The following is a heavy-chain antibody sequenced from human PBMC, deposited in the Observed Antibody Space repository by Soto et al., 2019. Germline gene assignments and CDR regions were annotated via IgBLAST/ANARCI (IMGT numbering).Heavy chain of an antibody. CDR1: GFTFSSYG. CDR3: SRSLNS. V-gene: IGHV3-30*03. CDR2: ISYDGSNK. Sequence: QVQLVESGGGVVQPGRSLRLSCAASGFTFSSYGMHWVRQAPGKGLEWVAVISYDGSNKYYADSVKGRFTIYRDNAKNSLYLQMSSLTAEDSALYYCSRSLNSWGQGTLVTVSS. J-gene: IGHJ4*02.